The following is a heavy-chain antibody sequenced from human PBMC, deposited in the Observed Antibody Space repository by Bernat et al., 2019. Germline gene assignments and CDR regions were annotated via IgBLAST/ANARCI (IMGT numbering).Heavy chain of an antibody. J-gene: IGHJ6*02. V-gene: IGHV3-33*01. D-gene: IGHD6-19*01. CDR2: IWSGGSNK. CDR3: ARSREVAGTRGYYYYYGMDV. CDR1: GFSFSGYG. Sequence: QVQLVESGGGVVQPGRSLTLSCAASGFSFSGYGMHWVRQAPGKGLEWVEVIWSGGSNKYYADLGKGRFTISRDNSKNTLYLQMNSLRAEDTAVYYCARSREVAGTRGYYYYYGMDVWGQGTTVTVSS.